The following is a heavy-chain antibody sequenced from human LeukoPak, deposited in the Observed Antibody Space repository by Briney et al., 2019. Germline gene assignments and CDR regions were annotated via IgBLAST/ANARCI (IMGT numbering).Heavy chain of an antibody. Sequence: ASVTVSCKASGCTFTSYYMHWVRQAPGQGLEWMGIINPSGGSTSYAQKFQGRITMTRDTSTSTVYMELSSLRSEDTAVYYCAREKAAAGDYWGQGTLVTVSS. V-gene: IGHV1-46*01. CDR2: INPSGGST. J-gene: IGHJ4*02. CDR1: GCTFTSYY. CDR3: AREKAAAGDY. D-gene: IGHD6-13*01.